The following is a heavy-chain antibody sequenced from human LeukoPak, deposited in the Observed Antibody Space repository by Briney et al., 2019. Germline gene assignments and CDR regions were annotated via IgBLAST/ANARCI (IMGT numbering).Heavy chain of an antibody. CDR2: ISSNGGST. J-gene: IGHJ4*02. CDR1: GFTFSSYA. D-gene: IGHD4-17*01. Sequence: GGSLRLSCAASGFTFSSYAMHWVRQAPGKGLEYVSAISSNGGSTYYANSVKGRFTISRDNSKNTLYLQMGSLRAEDMAVYYCARLRGDYGKVYFDYWGQGTLVTVSS. CDR3: ARLRGDYGKVYFDY. V-gene: IGHV3-64*01.